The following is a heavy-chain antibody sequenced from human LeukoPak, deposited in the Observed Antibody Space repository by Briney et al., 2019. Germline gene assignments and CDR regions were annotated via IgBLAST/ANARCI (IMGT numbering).Heavy chain of an antibody. Sequence: TLSLTCTVSGGSISSGGYYWSWIRQHPGKGLEWIGYIYYSGSTYYNPSLKSRVTISVDTSKNQFSLKLSSVTAADTAVYYCAREAVTTGVDYWGQGTLVTVSS. CDR3: AREAVTTGVDY. CDR1: GGSISSGGYY. V-gene: IGHV4-31*03. J-gene: IGHJ4*02. D-gene: IGHD4-23*01. CDR2: IYYSGST.